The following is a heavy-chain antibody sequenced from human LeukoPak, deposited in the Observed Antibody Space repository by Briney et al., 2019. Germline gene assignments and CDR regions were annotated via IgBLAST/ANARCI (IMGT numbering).Heavy chain of an antibody. CDR1: GGSISSSSYY. V-gene: IGHV4-39*02. J-gene: IGHJ4*02. CDR2: IYYSGST. Sequence: SETLSLTCTVSGGSISSSSYYWGWIRQPPGKGLEWIGSIYYSGSTYYNPSLKSRVTISVDTSKNQFSLKLSSVTAADTAVYYCAREGYSSPGTFDYWGQGTLVTVSS. CDR3: AREGYSSPGTFDY. D-gene: IGHD6-13*01.